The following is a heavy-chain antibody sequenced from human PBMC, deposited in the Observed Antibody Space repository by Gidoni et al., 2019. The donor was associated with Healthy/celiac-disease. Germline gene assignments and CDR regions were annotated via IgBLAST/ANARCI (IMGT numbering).Heavy chain of an antibody. D-gene: IGHD2-21*02. J-gene: IGHJ3*02. CDR1: GYSFTSYW. V-gene: IGHV5-51*03. CDR3: ARRSGGNSFLNAFDI. Sequence: EVQLVPSGAEVKKQGEALQISCTGSGYSFTSYWIGWVRQMPGKGLEWMGIIYPGDSDTRYSPSFQGQVTISADKSISTAYLQWSSLKASDTAMYYCARRSGGNSFLNAFDIWGQGTMVTVSS. CDR2: IYPGDSDT.